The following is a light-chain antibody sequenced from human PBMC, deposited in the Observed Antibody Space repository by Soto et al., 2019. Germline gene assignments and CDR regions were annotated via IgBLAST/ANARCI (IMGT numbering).Light chain of an antibody. CDR1: QSISNY. V-gene: IGKV1-16*01. CDR2: AAS. J-gene: IGKJ1*01. Sequence: IHMTQSPSSLSASVGDRVTIPCRASQSISNYLNWYQQKPGKAPKFLIHAASSLQSGVPSRFSGSGSGTEFTLTISSLQPDDFATYYCQQYNSYSPWTFGQGTKVDI. CDR3: QQYNSYSPWT.